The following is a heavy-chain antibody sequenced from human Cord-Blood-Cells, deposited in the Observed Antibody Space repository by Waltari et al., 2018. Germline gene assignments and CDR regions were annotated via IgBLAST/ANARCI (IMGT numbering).Heavy chain of an antibody. CDR2: IWYDGSNK. CDR1: GFTFGSYG. J-gene: IGHJ6*03. CDR3: AREMGEPYYYYYYMDV. Sequence: QVQLVESGGGVVQPGRSLRLSCAASGFTFGSYGMHWVRQAPGKGLEWVAVIWYDGSNKYYADSVKGRFTISRDNSKNTLYLQMNSLRAEDTAVYYCAREMGEPYYYYYYMDVWGKGTTVTVSS. V-gene: IGHV3-33*01. D-gene: IGHD2-21*01.